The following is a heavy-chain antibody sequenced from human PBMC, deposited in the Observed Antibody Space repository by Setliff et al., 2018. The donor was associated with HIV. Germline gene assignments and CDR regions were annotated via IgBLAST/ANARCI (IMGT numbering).Heavy chain of an antibody. CDR3: ARDRHYSGLGSYGP. D-gene: IGHD3-10*01. CDR2: IFRSGTT. V-gene: IGHV4-4*07. J-gene: IGHJ5*02. CDR1: GGSFGDYH. Sequence: SCTLSGGSFGDYHWSWIRQPAGRGLEWIGRIFRSGTTDYKFSLKSRVTISIDTSRNQFSLRLTSVTAEDTAVYYCARDRHYSGLGSYGPWGPGTLVTV.